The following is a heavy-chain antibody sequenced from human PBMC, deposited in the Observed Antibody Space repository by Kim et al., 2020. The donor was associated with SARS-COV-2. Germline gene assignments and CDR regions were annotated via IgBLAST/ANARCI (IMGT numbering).Heavy chain of an antibody. CDR3: ARISTMVRGVTNWFDP. CDR1: SSRDY. CDR2: IYYSGRT. V-gene: IGHV4-39*01. J-gene: IGHJ5*02. Sequence: SSRDYGGWISQPPGKGLEWIGSIYYSGRTYYHPSLKSRVTISVDTSKNQFSLKLSSVTAADTAVYYCARISTMVRGVTNWFDPWGQGTLAT. D-gene: IGHD3-10*01.